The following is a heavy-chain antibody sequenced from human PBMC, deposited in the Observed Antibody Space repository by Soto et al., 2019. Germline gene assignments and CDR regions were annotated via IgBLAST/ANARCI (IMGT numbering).Heavy chain of an antibody. J-gene: IGHJ4*02. CDR1: GFTFSSYA. CDR2: ISYDGSNK. CDR3: ARAYEGDYFDY. D-gene: IGHD3-16*01. V-gene: IGHV3-30-3*01. Sequence: QVQLVESGGGVVQPGRSLRLSCAASGFTFSSYAMHWVRQAPGKGLEWVAVISYDGSNKYYADSVKGRFTISRDNSKNPLYLRMNSLRAEDTAGYYGARAYEGDYFDYWGQGTLVTVSS.